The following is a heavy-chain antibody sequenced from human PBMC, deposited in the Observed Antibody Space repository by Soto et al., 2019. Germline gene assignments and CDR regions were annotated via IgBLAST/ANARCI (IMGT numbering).Heavy chain of an antibody. Sequence: ASVQVSCQASGGSFISYAISWVRPPPGRGLEWMGGIIPILGIANYAQTYQGSLTITAGKSTSTAYMEQSSLMSEDRAVDYGASTAPPDWRGGDRDDYYGMDVWGQGTTVTVSS. CDR3: ASTAPPDWRGGDRDDYYGMDV. V-gene: IGHV1-69*10. CDR2: IIPILGIA. CDR1: GGSFISYA. D-gene: IGHD3-16*01. J-gene: IGHJ6*02.